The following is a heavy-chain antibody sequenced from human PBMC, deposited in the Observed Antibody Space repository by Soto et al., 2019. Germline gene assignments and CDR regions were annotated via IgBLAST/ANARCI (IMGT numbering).Heavy chain of an antibody. Sequence: PSETLSLTCTVSGGSVSSGSYYWSWIRQPPGKGLEWIGYIYYSGSTNYNPPLKSRVTISVDTSKNQFSLKLSSVTAADTAVYYCARASCGGDCPPIYYYYGMDVWGQGTTVT. J-gene: IGHJ6*02. V-gene: IGHV4-61*01. CDR2: IYYSGST. CDR3: ARASCGGDCPPIYYYYGMDV. CDR1: GGSVSSGSYY. D-gene: IGHD2-21*02.